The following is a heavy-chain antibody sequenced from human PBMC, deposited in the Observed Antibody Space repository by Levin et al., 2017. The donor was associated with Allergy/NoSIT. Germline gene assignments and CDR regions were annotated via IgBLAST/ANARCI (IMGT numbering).Heavy chain of an antibody. J-gene: IGHJ6*03. CDR1: GGSFSGYY. V-gene: IGHV4-34*01. CDR2: INHSGST. Sequence: SETLSLTCAVYGGSFSGYYWSWIRQPPGKGLEWIGEINHSGSTNYNPSLKSRVTISVDTSKNQFSLKLSSVTAADTAVYYCARGGYGSGHDNYYYYMDVWGKGTTVTVSS. D-gene: IGHD3-10*01. CDR3: ARGGYGSGHDNYYYYMDV.